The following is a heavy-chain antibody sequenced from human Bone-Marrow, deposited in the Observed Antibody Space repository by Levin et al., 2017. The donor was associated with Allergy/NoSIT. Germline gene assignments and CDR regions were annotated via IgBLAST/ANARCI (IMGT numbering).Heavy chain of an antibody. J-gene: IGHJ3*01. CDR1: GSTFSRYV. D-gene: IGHD3-22*01. V-gene: IGHV3-30*04. Sequence: GESLKISCAVSGSTFSRYVLHWVRQAPGKGLEWVAVISHDERSIIYADSVRGRFTISKDNSKNTLYLQMNSLRDEDTAVYYCATAGPTSGYADAFEFWGQGTKVTVSS. CDR3: ATAGPTSGYADAFEF. CDR2: ISHDERSI.